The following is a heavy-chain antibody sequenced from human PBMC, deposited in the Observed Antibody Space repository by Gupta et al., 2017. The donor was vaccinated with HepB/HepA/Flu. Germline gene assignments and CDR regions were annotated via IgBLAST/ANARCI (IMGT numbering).Heavy chain of an antibody. D-gene: IGHD1-14*01. Sequence: ESQLVESGGGLVRSGGSLRLSCAASGLGVRDFWMRWVRQAPGKGLEWVANIKLNEREKYYVDSVKGRFTISRDNAKNSLYLQMDSLKAEDTATYYCGRNNHDIDVWGQGTTVTVSS. CDR2: IKLNEREK. CDR3: GRNNHDIDV. CDR1: GLGVRDFW. J-gene: IGHJ6*02. V-gene: IGHV3-7*01.